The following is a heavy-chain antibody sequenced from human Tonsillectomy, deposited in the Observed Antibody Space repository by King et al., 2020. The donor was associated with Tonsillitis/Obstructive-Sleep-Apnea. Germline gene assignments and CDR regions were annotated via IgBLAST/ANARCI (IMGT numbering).Heavy chain of an antibody. Sequence: QLVQSGGGLVQPGGSLRLSRAASGFTFSSYAMTWVRQAPGKGLEWVSVIGAGGGSTYYADSVKARFTISRDNSKNTLYLQMNSLRAEDTAIYYCAKDSDSSGYSPSNYYYMDVWGKGTTVTVSS. CDR1: GFTFSSYA. CDR2: IGAGGGST. CDR3: AKDSDSSGYSPSNYYYMDV. V-gene: IGHV3-23*04. J-gene: IGHJ6*03. D-gene: IGHD3-22*01.